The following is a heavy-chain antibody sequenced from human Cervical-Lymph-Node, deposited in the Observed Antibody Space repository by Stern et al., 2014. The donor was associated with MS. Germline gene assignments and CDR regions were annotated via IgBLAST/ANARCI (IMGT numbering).Heavy chain of an antibody. V-gene: IGHV1-3*01. CDR1: GYSYTNHA. J-gene: IGHJ4*02. CDR2: INADNGNT. CDR3: ARGEPQHFFDSGGYLDY. D-gene: IGHD3-22*01. Sequence: QVQLVQSGAEVKKPGASVKVSCKASGYSYTNHAIHWVRQAPGQRLAWLGWINADNGNTRHSKKFQGRVTITRDTSASTSYMELSSLRSEDTAVYYCARGEPQHFFDSGGYLDYWGQGTLVTVSS.